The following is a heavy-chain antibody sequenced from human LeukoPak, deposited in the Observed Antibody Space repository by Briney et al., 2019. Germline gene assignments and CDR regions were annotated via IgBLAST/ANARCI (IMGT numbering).Heavy chain of an antibody. J-gene: IGHJ4*02. V-gene: IGHV3-7*01. Sequence: GGSLRLSCAASGFTFSSYWMSWVRQAPGKGLEWVANIKQDGSEKYYVDSVKGRFTISRDNAKNSLYLQMNSLRAEDTAVYYCARDGEDGDHLFDYWGQGTLVTVSS. CDR2: IKQDGSEK. D-gene: IGHD4-17*01. CDR3: ARDGEDGDHLFDY. CDR1: GFTFSSYW.